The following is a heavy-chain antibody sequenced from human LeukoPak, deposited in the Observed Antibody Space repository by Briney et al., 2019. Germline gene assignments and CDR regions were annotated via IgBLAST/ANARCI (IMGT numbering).Heavy chain of an antibody. V-gene: IGHV3-30*18. D-gene: IGHD3-10*01. J-gene: IGHJ6*02. CDR1: GFTLSYFG. CDR3: AKRGGTTTMVYHYGMDV. CDR2: ISSDGSNK. Sequence: GGSLRLSCAVSGFTLSYFGMHWVRQAPGKGLEWVAVISSDGSNKYYADSVKGRFTISRDDSKNTLYLQMNSLRAEDTAVYYCAKRGGTTTMVYHYGMDVWGQGTSVTVSS.